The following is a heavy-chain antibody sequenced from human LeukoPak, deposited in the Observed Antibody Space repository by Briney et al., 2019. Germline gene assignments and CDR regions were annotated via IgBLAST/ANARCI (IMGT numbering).Heavy chain of an antibody. V-gene: IGHV3-23*01. D-gene: IGHD3-10*01. J-gene: IGHJ4*02. Sequence: PGGSLRLSCAASGFTFSSYAMSWVRQAPGKGLEWVSAISGSGGSTYYADSVKGRFTISRDNSKNTLYLQMNSLRAEDTAVYYCAKDQVGGSGSYPGYYFDYWGQGTLVTVSS. CDR1: GFTFSSYA. CDR3: AKDQVGGSGSYPGYYFDY. CDR2: ISGSGGST.